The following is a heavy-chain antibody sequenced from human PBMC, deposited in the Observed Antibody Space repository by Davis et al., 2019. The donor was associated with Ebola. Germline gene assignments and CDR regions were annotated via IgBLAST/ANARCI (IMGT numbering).Heavy chain of an antibody. V-gene: IGHV4-34*01. Sequence: PSETLSLTCAVYGGSLSGYYWTWTRQSPGKGLEWIGEINHSGRTNYNPSLKSRVTISLDTSKNQFSLKLSSVTAAETALYYCAGIRGQWLEDWGQGTLVTVSS. CDR1: GGSLSGYY. J-gene: IGHJ4*02. D-gene: IGHD6-19*01. CDR3: AGIRGQWLED. CDR2: INHSGRT.